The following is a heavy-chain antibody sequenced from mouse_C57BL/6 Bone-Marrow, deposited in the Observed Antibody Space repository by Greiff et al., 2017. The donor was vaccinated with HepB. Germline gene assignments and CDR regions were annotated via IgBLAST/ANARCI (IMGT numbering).Heavy chain of an antibody. V-gene: IGHV1-63*01. J-gene: IGHJ1*03. Sequence: VNVVESGAELVRPGTSVKMSCKASGYTFTNYWIGWAKQRPGHGLEWIGDIYPGGGYTNYNEKFKGKATLTADKSSSTAYMQFSSLTSEDSAIYYCARGVVADYWYFDVWGTGTTVTVSS. CDR1: GYTFTNYW. D-gene: IGHD1-1*01. CDR2: IYPGGGYT. CDR3: ARGVVADYWYFDV.